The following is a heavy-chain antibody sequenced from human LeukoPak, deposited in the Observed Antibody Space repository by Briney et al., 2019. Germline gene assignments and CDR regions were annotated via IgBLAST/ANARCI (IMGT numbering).Heavy chain of an antibody. CDR1: GYTFTSYG. CDR2: TNTDTGNP. J-gene: IGHJ4*02. D-gene: IGHD5-12*01. Sequence: ASVKVSCKASGYTFTSYGVNWVRQAPGQGLEWMGWTNTDTGNPTYAQAFTGQFVFSLDTSVNTAYLQISSLKAEDTAVYYCARAQQWWLLDYWGQGTLVTVSS. V-gene: IGHV7-4-1*02. CDR3: ARAQQWWLLDY.